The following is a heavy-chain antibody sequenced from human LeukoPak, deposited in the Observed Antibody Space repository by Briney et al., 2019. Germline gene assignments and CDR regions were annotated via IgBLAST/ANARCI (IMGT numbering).Heavy chain of an antibody. J-gene: IGHJ4*02. V-gene: IGHV3-23*01. CDR2: VSTNGDVT. CDR1: GFIFGNYR. CDR3: AKLSLSGRSQSADY. Sequence: GGSLRLSCATSGFIFGNYRMHWVRQAPGMGLEWVSVVSTNGDVTFYADSVKGRFTISRDNSKNTLFLQMNSLRAEDTAVYYCAKLSLSGRSQSADYWGQGTLVTVSS. D-gene: IGHD3-10*01.